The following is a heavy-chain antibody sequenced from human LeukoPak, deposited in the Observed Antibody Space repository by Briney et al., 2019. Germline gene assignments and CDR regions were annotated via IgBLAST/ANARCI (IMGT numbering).Heavy chain of an antibody. D-gene: IGHD2-21*02. V-gene: IGHV3-23*01. J-gene: IGHJ4*02. CDR2: ISGSGSGGGT. Sequence: GGSLRLSCAASGFTFNNNAMSWVRQAPGKGLEWVSNISGSGSGGGTNYADYVKGRFTISRDNSKDTLYLQMNSLKTEDTAVYYCTTDKGIGYCGGDCYYDYWGQGTLVTVSS. CDR3: TTDKGIGYCGGDCYYDY. CDR1: GFTFNNNA.